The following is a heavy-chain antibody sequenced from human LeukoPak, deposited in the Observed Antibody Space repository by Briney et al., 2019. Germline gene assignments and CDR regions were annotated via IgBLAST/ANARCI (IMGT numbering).Heavy chain of an antibody. D-gene: IGHD6-13*01. CDR2: ISYDGSNK. J-gene: IGHJ4*02. CDR3: ARQFGSIAAAGPVSGTDY. Sequence: GGSLRLSCAASGFTFSSYAMHWVRQAPGKGLEWVAVISYDGSNKYYADSVKGRFTISRDNSKSTLYLQMNSLRAEDTAVYYCARQFGSIAAAGPVSGTDYWGQGTLVTVSS. V-gene: IGHV3-30-3*01. CDR1: GFTFSSYA.